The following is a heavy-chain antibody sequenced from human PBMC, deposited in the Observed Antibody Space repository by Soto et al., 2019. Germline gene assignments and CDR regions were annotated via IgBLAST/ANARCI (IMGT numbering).Heavy chain of an antibody. V-gene: IGHV1-24*01. CDR1: GYTLTELS. Sequence: ASVKVSCKVSGYTLTELSMHWVRQAPGKGLEWMGGFDPEDGETIYAQKFQGRVTMTEDTSTDTAYMELSSLRSEDTAVYYCATLPLRYFDWLLGAFDIWGQGTMVTVSS. CDR2: FDPEDGET. CDR3: ATLPLRYFDWLLGAFDI. D-gene: IGHD3-9*01. J-gene: IGHJ3*02.